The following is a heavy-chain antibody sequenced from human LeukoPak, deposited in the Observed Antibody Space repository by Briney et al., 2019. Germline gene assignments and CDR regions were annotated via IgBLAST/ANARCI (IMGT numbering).Heavy chain of an antibody. D-gene: IGHD2-15*01. Sequence: EASVKVSCKASGYTFTGYYMHWVRQAPGQGLEWMGRINPNSGGTNYAQKFQGRVTMTRDTSISTAYMELSRLRSDDTAVYYCARDMVRYCSGGSCYDYWDYYYYGMDVWGQGTTVTVSS. CDR1: GYTFTGYY. V-gene: IGHV1-2*06. CDR3: ARDMVRYCSGGSCYDYWDYYYYGMDV. CDR2: INPNSGGT. J-gene: IGHJ6*02.